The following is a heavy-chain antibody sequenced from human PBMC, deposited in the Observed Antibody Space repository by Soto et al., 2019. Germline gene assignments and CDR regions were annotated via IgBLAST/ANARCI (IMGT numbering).Heavy chain of an antibody. D-gene: IGHD4-17*01. CDR1: GYTFTSYG. CDR2: ISAYNGNT. CDR3: ARDFRDYGDENDAFDI. J-gene: IGHJ3*02. V-gene: IGHV1-18*01. Sequence: ASVQVSCKASGYTFTSYGISWVRQAPGQGLEWMGWISAYNGNTNYAQKLQGRVTMTTDTSTSTAYMELRSLRSDDTAVYYCARDFRDYGDENDAFDIWGQGTMVTVSS.